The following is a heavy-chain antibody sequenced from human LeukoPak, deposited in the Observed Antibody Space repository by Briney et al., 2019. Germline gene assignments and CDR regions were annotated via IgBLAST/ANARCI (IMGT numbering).Heavy chain of an antibody. CDR1: GDSVSSNSAA. CDR3: AMSLYRGSGSPMPPYYMDV. CDR2: TYYRSKWYN. J-gene: IGHJ6*03. V-gene: IGHV6-1*01. Sequence: SQTLSLTCAISGDSVSSNSAAWNWIRQSPSRGLEWLGRTYYRSKWYNDYAVSVKSRITINPDTSKNQFSLQLNSVTPEDTAVYYCAMSLYRGSGSPMPPYYMDVWGKGTTVTISS. D-gene: IGHD3-10*01.